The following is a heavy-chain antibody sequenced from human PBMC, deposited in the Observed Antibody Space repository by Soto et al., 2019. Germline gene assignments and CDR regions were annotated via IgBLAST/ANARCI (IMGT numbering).Heavy chain of an antibody. CDR2: ISGSGGST. J-gene: IGHJ1*01. Sequence: GGSLRLSCAASGFTFGSYAMSWVRQAPGKGLEWVSAISGSGGSTYYADSVKGRFTISRDNSKNTLYLQMNSLRAEDTAVYYCAKDYAARPNLYFQHWGQGTLVTVSS. V-gene: IGHV3-23*01. D-gene: IGHD6-6*01. CDR1: GFTFGSYA. CDR3: AKDYAARPNLYFQH.